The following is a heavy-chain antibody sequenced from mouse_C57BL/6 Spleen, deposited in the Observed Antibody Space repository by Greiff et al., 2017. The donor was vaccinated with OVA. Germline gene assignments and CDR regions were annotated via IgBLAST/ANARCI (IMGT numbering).Heavy chain of an antibody. Sequence: VQLQQSGPGLVQPSPSLSITCTVSGFALTSYGVHWVRQSPGKGLEWLGVIWSGGSTDYNAAFISRLSVSKDKSKTQVFFKMHSLKADDTAIYYCARIGGYSMDYWGQGTSVTVSS. CDR2: IWSGGST. CDR3: ARIGGYSMDY. J-gene: IGHJ4*01. D-gene: IGHD3-1*01. V-gene: IGHV2-2*01. CDR1: GFALTSYG.